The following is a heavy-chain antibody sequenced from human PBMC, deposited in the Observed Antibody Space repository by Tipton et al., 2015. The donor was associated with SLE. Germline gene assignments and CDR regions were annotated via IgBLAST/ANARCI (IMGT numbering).Heavy chain of an antibody. CDR3: ARTAGSHRNYYFDS. D-gene: IGHD1-26*01. CDR2: IYYSGST. Sequence: TLSLTCTVSGGSISSSSYYWGWIRQPPGKGLEWIGSIYYSGSTYYNPSLKSRVTISLDTSKNQFSLKLSSVTAADTAVYYCARTAGSHRNYYFDSWGQGTLVTVSS. J-gene: IGHJ4*02. V-gene: IGHV4-39*07. CDR1: GGSISSSSYY.